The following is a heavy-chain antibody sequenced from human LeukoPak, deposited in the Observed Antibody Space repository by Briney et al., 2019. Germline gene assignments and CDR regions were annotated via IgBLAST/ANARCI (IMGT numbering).Heavy chain of an antibody. Sequence: SETLSLTCIVSGYSTSSGYYWGWIRRPLGKGLEWIGSIYSGSTYYNPSLKSRVTISVDTSKNQFSLKLSSVTAADTAVYYCARAPNAGGNGAFDIWGQGTMVTVSP. V-gene: IGHV4-38-2*02. CDR3: ARAPNAGGNGAFDI. D-gene: IGHD4-23*01. CDR1: GYSTSSGYY. J-gene: IGHJ3*02. CDR2: IYSGST.